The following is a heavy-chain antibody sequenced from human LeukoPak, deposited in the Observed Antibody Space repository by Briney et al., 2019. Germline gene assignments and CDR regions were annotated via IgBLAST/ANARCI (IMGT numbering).Heavy chain of an antibody. CDR3: ARGAYCSSISCSAGNWFDP. Sequence: SETLSLTCTVSGGSISSSSYYWGWIRQPPGKGLEWIGYISYSGSTNYNPSLKSRVTISEDTSKNQFSLKLSSVTAADTAVYYCARGAYCSSISCSAGNWFDPWGQGTLVTVSS. D-gene: IGHD2-2*01. CDR2: ISYSGST. CDR1: GGSISSSSYY. J-gene: IGHJ5*02. V-gene: IGHV4-61*05.